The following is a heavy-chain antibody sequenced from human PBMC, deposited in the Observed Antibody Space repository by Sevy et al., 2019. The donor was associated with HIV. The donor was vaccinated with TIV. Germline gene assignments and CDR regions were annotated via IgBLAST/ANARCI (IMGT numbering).Heavy chain of an antibody. J-gene: IGHJ6*02. Sequence: AAVKVSCKASGYTFTSYGISWVGQAPGQGLEWMGWISAYNRNTNYAQKLQGRVTMSTDTSTSTAYMELRSLRSDDTAVYCWPRDGYCSGGSCDPYYYYGMEVWGQGTSVAVSS. CDR1: GYTFTSYG. CDR3: PRDGYCSGGSCDPYYYYGMEV. D-gene: IGHD2-15*01. CDR2: ISAYNRNT. V-gene: IGHV1-18*01.